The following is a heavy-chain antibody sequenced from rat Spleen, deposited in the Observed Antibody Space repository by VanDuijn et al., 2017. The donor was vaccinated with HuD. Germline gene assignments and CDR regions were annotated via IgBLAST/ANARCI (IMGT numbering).Heavy chain of an antibody. CDR1: GLSLSSNS. CDR2: IWAGGST. V-gene: IGHV2-72*01. D-gene: IGHD3-5*01. Sequence: QVQLKESGPGLVQPSQTLSLTCTVSGLSLSSNSVSWIRQPPGKGLVWMGTIWAGGSTNYNSAVQSRLSISRDTSKSQVFLKMNRLQPEDTGTYYCARHPTGYFDYWGQGVMVTVSS. CDR3: ARHPTGYFDY. J-gene: IGHJ2*01.